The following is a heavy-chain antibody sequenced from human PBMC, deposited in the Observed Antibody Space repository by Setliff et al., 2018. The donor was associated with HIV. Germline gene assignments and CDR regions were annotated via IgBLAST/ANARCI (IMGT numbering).Heavy chain of an antibody. J-gene: IGHJ3*01. CDR1: GGSISSGDYY. Sequence: PSETLSLTCTVSGGSISSGDYYWSRIRQPPGKGLEWIGYTYYSGGTLYNPSLKSRVTGSLDTSKNQLSLQLRSVTAADTAVYYCARAVNLTFDVWGQGTMVTVSS. CDR3: ARAVNLTFDV. CDR2: TYYSGGT. V-gene: IGHV4-30-4*01.